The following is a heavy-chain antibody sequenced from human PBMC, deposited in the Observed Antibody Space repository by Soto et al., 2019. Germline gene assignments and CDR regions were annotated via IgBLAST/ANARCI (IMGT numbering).Heavy chain of an antibody. V-gene: IGHV4-4*02. CDR1: GGSIRNKDW. Sequence: QVQLQESGPGLVKPSGTLSLTCAVSGGSIRNKDWCWSWVRQSPGKGLEWIGEMYSVERTIYNPSLKSRVTVSADESANRFSLRLNSVTAADTAVYYCARRGCDSKFGSFDNWGQGILVTVSS. J-gene: IGHJ4*02. CDR3: ARRGCDSKFGSFDN. CDR2: MYSVERT. D-gene: IGHD2-21*02.